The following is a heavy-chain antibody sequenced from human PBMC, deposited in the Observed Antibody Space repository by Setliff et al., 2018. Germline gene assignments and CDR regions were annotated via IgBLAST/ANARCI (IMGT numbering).Heavy chain of an antibody. J-gene: IGHJ4*02. CDR2: IWGDGGTK. CDR3: ARTCSGSGCYAGLES. D-gene: IGHD2-15*01. V-gene: IGHV3-33*08. CDR1: GFTFSTYR. Sequence: SLRLSCAASGFTFSTYRMHWVRQAPGKGLEWVAVIWGDGGTKYHADSVKGRFTISRDNSKNTLYLQMNSLRPEDTAVYYCARTCSGSGCYAGLESWGQGTPVTAPQ.